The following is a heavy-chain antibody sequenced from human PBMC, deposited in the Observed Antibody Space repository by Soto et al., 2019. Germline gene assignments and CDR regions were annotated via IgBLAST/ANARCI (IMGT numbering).Heavy chain of an antibody. V-gene: IGHV3-30*18. CDR1: AFTFTSYD. J-gene: IGHJ6*02. D-gene: IGHD3-9*01. CDR2: ISYDRCNK. CDR3: AKVFKLRYFDWLSPYYYYYGRDL. Sequence: PGRSLRLSCAASAFTFTSYDMHWVRQAPYKWLGWVAFISYDRCNKYYADSVKGRFTISRDNSKNTLYLQMNSLRAEDTAVYYCAKVFKLRYFDWLSPYYYYYGRDLWGQGTTVTVSS.